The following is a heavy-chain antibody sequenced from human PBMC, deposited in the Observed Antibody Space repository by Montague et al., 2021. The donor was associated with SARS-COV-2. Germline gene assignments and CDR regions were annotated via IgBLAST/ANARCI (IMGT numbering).Heavy chain of an antibody. V-gene: IGHV4-59*01. J-gene: IGHJ6*02. CDR1: GGSISNYY. D-gene: IGHD3-3*01. Sequence: SETLSLTCTVSGGSISNYYWSWIRQSPGKGLEWIAYMYYSGSTKYNPSLKSRPTISVDTSTNQFSLTLSSMTAADTAVYFCARARGGTIFGGIGAYYGMDIWGQGTTVTVS. CDR2: MYYSGST. CDR3: ARARGGTIFGGIGAYYGMDI.